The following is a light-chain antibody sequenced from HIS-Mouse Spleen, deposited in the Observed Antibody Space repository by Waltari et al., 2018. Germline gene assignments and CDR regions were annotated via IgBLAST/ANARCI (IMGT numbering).Light chain of an antibody. Sequence: SYELTQPPSVSVSPGQTARITCSGDDLPTTVAYWYQQQSGQAPVLVIYEDSKRPSGIPERFSGSSSGTMATLTISGAQVEDEADYYCYSTDSSGNHRVFGGGTKLTVL. V-gene: IGLV3-10*01. CDR1: DLPTTV. CDR3: YSTDSSGNHRV. CDR2: EDS. J-gene: IGLJ2*01.